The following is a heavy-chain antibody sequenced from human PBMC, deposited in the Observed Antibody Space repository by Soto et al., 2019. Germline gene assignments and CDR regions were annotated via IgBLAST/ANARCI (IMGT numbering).Heavy chain of an antibody. D-gene: IGHD1-26*01. V-gene: IGHV4-4*02. CDR3: ARRWGAAVDY. CDR2: INYSGST. J-gene: IGHJ4*02. CDR1: GGSIKTEAW. Sequence: PSETLSLTCAVSGGSIKTEAWWSWLRQLPGKGLEWIGYINYSGSTNYNPSLKSRVTISVDTSKNQFSLKLSSVTAADTAVYYCARRWGAAVDYWGQGTLVTVSS.